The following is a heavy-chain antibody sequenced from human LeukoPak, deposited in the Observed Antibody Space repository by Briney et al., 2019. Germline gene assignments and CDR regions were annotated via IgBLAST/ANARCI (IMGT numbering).Heavy chain of an antibody. CDR2: IYYTGST. D-gene: IGHD3-22*01. J-gene: IGHJ4*02. CDR1: GGSISSYY. Sequence: SETLSLTCTVSGGSISSYYWSWIRQPPGKGLEWIGYIYYTGSTNYNPSLKSRVTISVDTSKNQFSLKLSSVTAADTAVYYCARGAHYYDTSGYLMPLNYWGQGTLVTVSS. CDR3: ARGAHYYDTSGYLMPLNY. V-gene: IGHV4-59*01.